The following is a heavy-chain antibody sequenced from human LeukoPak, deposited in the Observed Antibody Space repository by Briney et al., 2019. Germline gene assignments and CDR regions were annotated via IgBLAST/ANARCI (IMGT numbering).Heavy chain of an antibody. CDR1: GFAFSNTG. CDR2: ISSTAEGT. D-gene: IGHD4-17*01. CDR3: ARDAGGAWPFDY. J-gene: IGHJ4*02. Sequence: AGGSLRLSCAASGFAFSNTGMAWVRQAPGRGLEWVSTISSTAEGTHYAESVKGRFTISRDNSKNTLSLEMNSLRADDTATYYCARDAGGAWPFDYWGQGTLVSVSS. V-gene: IGHV3-23*01.